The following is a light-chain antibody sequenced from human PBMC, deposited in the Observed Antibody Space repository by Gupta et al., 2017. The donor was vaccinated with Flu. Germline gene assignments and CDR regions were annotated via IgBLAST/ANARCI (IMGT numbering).Light chain of an antibody. J-gene: IGKJ4*01. CDR2: GSS. V-gene: IGKV3D-15*01. CDR1: QSVSTR. Sequence: EIVMTQSPATLSASPGERATLSCRASQSVSTRLAWYQQKPGQAPRLLTTGSSTRATGTPARFSGSGSETEFTLTISSLQSEDFAVYYCQQYYNWPLTFGGGTKVEIK. CDR3: QQYYNWPLT.